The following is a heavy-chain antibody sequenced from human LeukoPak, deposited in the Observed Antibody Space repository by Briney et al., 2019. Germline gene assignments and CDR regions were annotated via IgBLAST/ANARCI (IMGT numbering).Heavy chain of an antibody. D-gene: IGHD3-10*01. CDR3: LTQQWSSGTINHFDP. CDR2: IYPDDSDS. J-gene: IGHJ5*02. Sequence: GESLKISCETSGYSFTTYWIGWVRQMPGTGLEWVGAIYPDDSDSRYSPSFQGQVVISADRSIRTAYLQWNSLKTSDTAMYYCLTQQWSSGTINHFDPWGQGTLVTVSS. V-gene: IGHV5-51*01. CDR1: GYSFTTYW.